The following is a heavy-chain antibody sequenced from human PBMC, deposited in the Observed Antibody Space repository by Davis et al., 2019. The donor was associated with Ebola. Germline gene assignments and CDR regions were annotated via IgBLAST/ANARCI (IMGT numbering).Heavy chain of an antibody. J-gene: IGHJ6*02. Sequence: GSLRLSCTVSGGSISSSSYYWGWIRQPPGKGLEWIGSIYYSGSTYYNPSLKSRVTISVDTSKNQFSLKLSSVTAADTAVYYCARHAGSIYGMDVWGQGTTVTVSS. V-gene: IGHV4-39*01. D-gene: IGHD3-10*01. CDR1: GGSISSSSYY. CDR3: ARHAGSIYGMDV. CDR2: IYYSGST.